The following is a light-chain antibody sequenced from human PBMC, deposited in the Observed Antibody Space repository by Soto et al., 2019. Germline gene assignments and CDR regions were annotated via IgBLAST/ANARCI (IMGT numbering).Light chain of an antibody. V-gene: IGLV1-47*02. J-gene: IGLJ1*01. CDR3: VAWDDILSGLV. Sequence: QSALTQPPSASGPPGQRVIISCSGTSANIGNNFVCWYQHLPGMAPKLLIYSTDQRPSGVPDRFSGSKSGTSASLAISGLRSEDEADYYCVAWDDILSGLVFGTGTKVTVL. CDR1: SANIGNNF. CDR2: STD.